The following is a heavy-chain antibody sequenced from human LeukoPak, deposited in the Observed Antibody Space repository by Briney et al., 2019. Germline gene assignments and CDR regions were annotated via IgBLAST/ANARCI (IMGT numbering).Heavy chain of an antibody. V-gene: IGHV4-61*08. CDR2: IYYSGST. J-gene: IGHJ4*02. D-gene: IGHD3-10*01. Sequence: PSQTLSLTCTVSGGSISSGGYYWSWIRQPPGQGLEWIGYIYYSGSTNYNPSLKSRVTISVDTSKNQFSLKLSSVTAADTAVYYCARDPNSEWFGEVYWGQGTLVTVSS. CDR3: ARDPNSEWFGEVY. CDR1: GGSISSGGYY.